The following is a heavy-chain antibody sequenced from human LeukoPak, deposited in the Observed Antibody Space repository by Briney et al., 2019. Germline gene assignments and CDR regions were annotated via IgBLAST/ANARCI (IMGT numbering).Heavy chain of an antibody. CDR2: IYHSGST. CDR3: AGGTRLSGSPPPNFDY. J-gene: IGHJ4*02. CDR1: GGSISSGGYS. Sequence: SETLSLTCAVSGGSISSGGYSWSWIRQPPGKGLEWIGYIYHSGSTYYNPSLKSRVPISGDKSKNQFSLKLSSVTAADTAVYYCAGGTRLSGSPPPNFDYWGQGTLVTVSS. D-gene: IGHD1-26*01. V-gene: IGHV4-30-2*01.